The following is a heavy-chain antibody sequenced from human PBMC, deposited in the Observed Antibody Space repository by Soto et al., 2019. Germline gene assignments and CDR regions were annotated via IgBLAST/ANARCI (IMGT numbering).Heavy chain of an antibody. J-gene: IGHJ4*02. CDR1: GFTFSDYY. D-gene: IGHD6-13*01. CDR2: IRKKTNSYST. CDR3: ARSIVAVGFDY. Sequence: QLVESGGGLVQPGGSLRLSCAASGFTFSDYYMNWVRQAPEKGLEWVARIRKKTNSYSTEYAASVKGRFTVSRDDSKNSLYLQMNSLKTEDTAVYYCARSIVAVGFDYWGQGTLVTVSS. V-gene: IGHV3-72*01.